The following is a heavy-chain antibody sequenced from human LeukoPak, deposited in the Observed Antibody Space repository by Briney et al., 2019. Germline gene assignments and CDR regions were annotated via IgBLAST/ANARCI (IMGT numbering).Heavy chain of an antibody. D-gene: IGHD5-18*01. CDR1: GFTFSSYS. J-gene: IGHJ4*02. CDR2: ISSSSSYI. Sequence: GGSLRLSCAASGFTFSSYSMNWVRQAPGKGLEWVSSISSSSSYIYYADSVKGRFTISRDNAKNSLYLQMNSLRAEDTAVYYCARDTTWIQLWQFDYWGRGTLVTVSS. CDR3: ARDTTWIQLWQFDY. V-gene: IGHV3-21*01.